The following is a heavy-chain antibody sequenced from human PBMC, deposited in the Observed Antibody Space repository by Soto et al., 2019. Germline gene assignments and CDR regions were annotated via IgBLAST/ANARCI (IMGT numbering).Heavy chain of an antibody. Sequence: QVQLVQSGAEVKKPGASVKVSCKASGYIFTSYGISWVRQAPGQGLEWMGWISAYNGNTNYAQKLQGRLTMTTDASTITAYMELRSLRSDDTAVYYCARDTVIRRGSSGWSGGYWGQGTLVTVSS. J-gene: IGHJ4*02. CDR3: ARDTVIRRGSSGWSGGY. CDR2: ISAYNGNT. D-gene: IGHD6-19*01. CDR1: GYIFTSYG. V-gene: IGHV1-18*01.